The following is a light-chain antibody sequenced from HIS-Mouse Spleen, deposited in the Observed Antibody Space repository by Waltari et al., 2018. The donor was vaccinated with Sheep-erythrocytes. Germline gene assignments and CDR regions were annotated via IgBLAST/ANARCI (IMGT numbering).Light chain of an antibody. CDR2: DAS. CDR3: QQRSNWLT. Sequence: EIVLTQSPATLSLSPGESATLYCRASQSVSSYVAWYHQKPGQAPRLLIEDASNRATGIPARFSGSGSGTDVTLTISSLEPEDFAVYYCQQRSNWLTFGGGTKVEIK. V-gene: IGKV3-11*01. J-gene: IGKJ4*01. CDR1: QSVSSY.